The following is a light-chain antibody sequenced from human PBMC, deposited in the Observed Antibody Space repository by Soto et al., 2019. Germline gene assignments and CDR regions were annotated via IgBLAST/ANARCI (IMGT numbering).Light chain of an antibody. J-gene: IGKJ4*01. CDR3: MRALQTPLT. V-gene: IGKV2-28*01. CDR1: QSLLHTNGYNY. Sequence: DIVMTQSPLSLPVTPGEPASISCRSSQSLLHTNGYNYLDWYLQKPGQSPQLLIYLGSNRASGVLNRFSGSGSGTDFTLKISRVEAEDVGVYYCMRALQTPLTFGGGTKVEIK. CDR2: LGS.